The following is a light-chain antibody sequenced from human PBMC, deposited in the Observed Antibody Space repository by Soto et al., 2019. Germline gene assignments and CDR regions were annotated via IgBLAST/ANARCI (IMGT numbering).Light chain of an antibody. CDR1: QSVGSY. CDR2: DAS. V-gene: IGKV3-11*01. CDR3: QQRSNWS. Sequence: VLTHSPATLSLSLGERATLSCRASQSVGSYLAWYQQKPGQAPRLLIYDASNRATDIPARFSGSGSGTDFTLTISSLEPEDFAVYYCQQRSNWSFGQGTRLEIK. J-gene: IGKJ5*01.